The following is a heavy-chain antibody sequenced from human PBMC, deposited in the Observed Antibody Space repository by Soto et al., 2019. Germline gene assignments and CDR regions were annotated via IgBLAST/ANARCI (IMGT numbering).Heavy chain of an antibody. CDR3: AKGGAIAARVFFDY. Sequence: PGGSLRLSCAASGFTFSSYGMHWVRQAPGKGLEWVAVISYDGSNKYYADSVKGRFTISRDNSKNTLYLQMNSLRAEDTAVYYCAKGGAIAARVFFDYWGQGTLVTVSS. CDR1: GFTFSSYG. V-gene: IGHV3-30*18. CDR2: ISYDGSNK. D-gene: IGHD6-6*01. J-gene: IGHJ4*02.